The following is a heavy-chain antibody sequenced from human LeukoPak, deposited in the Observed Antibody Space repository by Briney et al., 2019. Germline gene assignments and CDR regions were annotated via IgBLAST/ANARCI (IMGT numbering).Heavy chain of an antibody. J-gene: IGHJ4*02. V-gene: IGHV1-2*02. D-gene: IGHD1-26*01. CDR2: INPTSGVT. CDR1: GYTFSGSY. CDR3: ARDMYSGTYGH. Sequence: ASVKVSFKASGYTFSGSYMHWVRQAPGQGLEWMGWINPTSGVTKYAEKFQGRVTMTRDTSINTAYMEMSGLRSDDTAGYYCARDMYSGTYGHWGQGTLVTVSS.